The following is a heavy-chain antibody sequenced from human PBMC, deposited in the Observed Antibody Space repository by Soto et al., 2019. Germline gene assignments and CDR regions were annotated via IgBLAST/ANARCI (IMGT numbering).Heavy chain of an antibody. CDR3: ARDLGQLVYYYYGMDV. D-gene: IGHD6-6*01. CDR1: GFTFSSYA. J-gene: IGHJ6*02. V-gene: IGHV3-30-3*01. CDR2: ISYDVSNK. Sequence: QVQLVESGGGVVQPGRSLRLSCAASGFTFSSYAMHWVRQAPGKGLEWVAVISYDVSNKYYADSVKGRFTISRDNSKNTLYLQMNGLRAEDTAVYYCARDLGQLVYYYYGMDVWGQGTTVTASS.